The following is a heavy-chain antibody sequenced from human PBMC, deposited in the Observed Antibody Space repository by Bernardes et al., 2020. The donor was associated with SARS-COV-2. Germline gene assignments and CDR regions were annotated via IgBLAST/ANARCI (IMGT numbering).Heavy chain of an antibody. V-gene: IGHV3-33*06. CDR2: IWYDGSNK. Sequence: GGSLRLFCAASGFTFSSYGMHWVRQAPGKGLEWVAVIWYDGSNKYYADSVKGRFTISRDNSKNTLYLQMNSLRAEDTAVYYCAKAFTGRPVHNSSSWTNYYYYYGMDVWGQGTTVTVSS. CDR1: GFTFSSYG. D-gene: IGHD6-13*01. CDR3: AKAFTGRPVHNSSSWTNYYYYYGMDV. J-gene: IGHJ6*02.